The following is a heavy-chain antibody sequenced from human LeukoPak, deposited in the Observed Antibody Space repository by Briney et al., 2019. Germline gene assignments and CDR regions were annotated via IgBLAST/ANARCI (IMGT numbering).Heavy chain of an antibody. CDR2: ISGGSPPYI. Sequence: GGSLRLSCAASGFAFGSYTMNWVRQVPGKGPEWVSSISGGSPPYIYYGDSVKGRFTISRDNAMKSLYLQMNSLGFEDTAVYYCARDFKGGRSRSGYSNFGMDVWGQGTTVIVSS. CDR1: GFAFGSYT. V-gene: IGHV3-21*01. CDR3: ARDFKGGRSRSGYSNFGMDV. J-gene: IGHJ6*02. D-gene: IGHD3-3*01.